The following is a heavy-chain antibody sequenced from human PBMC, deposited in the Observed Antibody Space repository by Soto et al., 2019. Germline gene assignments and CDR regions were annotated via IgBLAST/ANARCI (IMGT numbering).Heavy chain of an antibody. D-gene: IGHD3-10*01. V-gene: IGHV4-39*01. CDR1: GVSISSSNHY. Sequence: QLQLQESGPGLVKPSETLSLTCTVSGVSISSSNHYWGWIRQTPGKGLEWIGNIYYSGGTFYNASLQSRVTISVDTSKNQLSLKVTSVTAADTAVYYCARRSYGSGVDLWGQGTLVTVSS. CDR2: IYYSGGT. J-gene: IGHJ5*02. CDR3: ARRSYGSGVDL.